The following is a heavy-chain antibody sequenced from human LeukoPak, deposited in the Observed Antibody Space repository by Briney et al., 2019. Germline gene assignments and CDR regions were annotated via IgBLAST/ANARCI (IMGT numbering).Heavy chain of an antibody. CDR1: GGTFSIYT. V-gene: IGHV1-46*01. Sequence: ASVKVSCTASGGTFSIYTISWVRQATGQGLEWMGIINPSGGSTSYAQKFQGRVTMTRDTSTSTVYMELSSLRSEDTAVYYCARERGGHYYDDWGQATLGTVSS. CDR2: INPSGGST. J-gene: IGHJ4*02. D-gene: IGHD3-16*01. CDR3: ARERGGHYYDD.